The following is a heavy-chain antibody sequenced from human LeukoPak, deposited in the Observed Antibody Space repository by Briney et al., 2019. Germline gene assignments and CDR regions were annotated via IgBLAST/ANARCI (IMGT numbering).Heavy chain of an antibody. CDR1: GGSMNSHY. J-gene: IGHJ4*02. CDR3: ASRPADTTWYGVFDY. D-gene: IGHD3-10*01. Sequence: SETLFLTCSVSGGSMNSHYWSWIRQPPGKRLEWIGYIFNTGNTNYNPSLASRVTMSVDTSRAQFFLRLSPVTAADTAIYYCASRPADTTWYGVFDYWSQGTLVTVSS. V-gene: IGHV4-59*11. CDR2: IFNTGNT.